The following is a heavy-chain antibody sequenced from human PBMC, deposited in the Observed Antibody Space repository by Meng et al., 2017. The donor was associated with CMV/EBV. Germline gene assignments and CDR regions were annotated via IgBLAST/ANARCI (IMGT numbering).Heavy chain of an antibody. Sequence: GGSLRLSCAASGFTFSNAWMSWVRQAPGKGLERVGRIKSKTDGGTTDYAAPVKGRFTISRDDSKNTLYLQMNSLKTEDTAVYYRTTQIVVVPAATAYFDYWGQGTLVTVSS. D-gene: IGHD2-2*01. CDR1: GFTFSNAW. J-gene: IGHJ4*02. V-gene: IGHV3-15*01. CDR3: TTQIVVVPAATAYFDY. CDR2: IKSKTDGGTT.